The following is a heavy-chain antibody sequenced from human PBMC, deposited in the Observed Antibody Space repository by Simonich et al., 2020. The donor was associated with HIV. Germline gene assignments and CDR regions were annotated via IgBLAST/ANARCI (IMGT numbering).Heavy chain of an antibody. D-gene: IGHD3-10*01. CDR2: IYYRGSP. V-gene: IGHV4-39*01. Sequence: QLQLQESGPGLVKPSETLSLTCTVSGGSLRSSSFYWGWIRQPPGKGLEWIGKIYYRGSPFYNPSLKRRVTISVDTSKNQFSLKLSSVTAADAAVYYCAGLKTMGGYFAYWGQGTLVTVSS. J-gene: IGHJ4*02. CDR3: AGLKTMGGYFAY. CDR1: GGSLRSSSFY.